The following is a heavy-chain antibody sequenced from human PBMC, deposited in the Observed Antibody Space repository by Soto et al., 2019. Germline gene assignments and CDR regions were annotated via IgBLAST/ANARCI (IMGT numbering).Heavy chain of an antibody. J-gene: IGHJ4*02. CDR1: GGFVNTSNW. CDR3: ANSYYGWGFDY. Sequence: QLQLQESGPGLVKPSGTLSLTCVVSGGFVNTSNWWSWVRQPPGKGLAWMGEVYHTGKTNYSPSFKSRLSMSVDKPKNQFSLTLTSVTAADTAIYYCANSYYGWGFDYWGQGALVTVAS. V-gene: IGHV4-4*02. CDR2: VYHTGKT. D-gene: IGHD3-10*01.